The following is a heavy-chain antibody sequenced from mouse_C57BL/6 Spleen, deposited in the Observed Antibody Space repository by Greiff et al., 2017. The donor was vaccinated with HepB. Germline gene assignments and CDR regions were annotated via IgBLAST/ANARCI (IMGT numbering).Heavy chain of an antibody. D-gene: IGHD1-1*01. V-gene: IGHV1-52*01. CDR3: AREPITTVVATPFDY. J-gene: IGHJ2*01. Sequence: VKLQQPGAELVRPGSSVKLSCKASGYTFTSYWMHWVKQRPIQGLEWIGNIDPSDSETHYNQKFKDKATLTVDKSSSTAYMKLSSLTSEDSAVYYCAREPITTVVATPFDYWGQGTTLTVSS. CDR1: GYTFTSYW. CDR2: IDPSDSET.